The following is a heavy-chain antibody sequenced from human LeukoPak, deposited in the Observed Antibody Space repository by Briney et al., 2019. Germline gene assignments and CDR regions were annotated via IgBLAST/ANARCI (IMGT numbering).Heavy chain of an antibody. CDR3: ARTYGDYFTAFDI. D-gene: IGHD4-17*01. CDR1: GFTVSSNS. Sequence: GGSLRLSCTVSGFTVSSNSMSWVRQAPGKGLEWVSFIYSGGSTHYSDSVKGRFTISRDNSKNTLYLQMNSLRAEDTAVYYCARTYGDYFTAFDIWGQGTMVTVSS. J-gene: IGHJ3*02. V-gene: IGHV3-66*02. CDR2: IYSGGST.